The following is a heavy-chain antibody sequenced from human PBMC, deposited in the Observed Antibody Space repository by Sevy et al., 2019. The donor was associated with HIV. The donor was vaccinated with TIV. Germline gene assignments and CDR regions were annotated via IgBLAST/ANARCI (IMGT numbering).Heavy chain of an antibody. CDR2: IYSGGST. CDR1: GFTVSSNY. D-gene: IGHD3-22*01. J-gene: IGHJ4*02. Sequence: GGSLRLSCAVSGFTVSSNYMSWVRQAPGKGLEWVSVIYSGGSTYYADSVKGRFTISRDNSKNTLYLQMNSLRAEDTAVYYCARGVPNYYDSSGYYYDFDYWGQGTLVTVSS. V-gene: IGHV3-53*05. CDR3: ARGVPNYYDSSGYYYDFDY.